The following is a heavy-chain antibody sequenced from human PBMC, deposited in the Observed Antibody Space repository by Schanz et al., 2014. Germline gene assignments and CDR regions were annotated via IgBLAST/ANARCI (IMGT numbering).Heavy chain of an antibody. CDR3: VRVSFADPRLYRGMDRDIDY. CDR2: INTGVNT. J-gene: IGHJ4*02. V-gene: IGHV3-23*04. Sequence: EVQLAESGGGLVQPGGSLRLSCAASGFTFGDYAMTWVRQAPGKGLEWVSAINTGVNTYYADSVKGRFTISRDNSKNTLYLQMNSLRAEDTAVYYCVRVSFADPRLYRGMDRDIDYWGQGTLVTVSS. CDR1: GFTFGDYA. D-gene: IGHD5-18*01.